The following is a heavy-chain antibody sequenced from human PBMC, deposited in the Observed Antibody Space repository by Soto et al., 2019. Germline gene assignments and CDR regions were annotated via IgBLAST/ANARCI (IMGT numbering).Heavy chain of an antibody. V-gene: IGHV3-64*01. Sequence: EVQLVESGGGLVQPGGSLRLSCAASGFTFSSYAMHWVRQAPGKGLEYVSAISSNGGSTYYANSVKGRFTISRDNSKSTLYLQMGSLRAEDMAVYYCARVLADCSSTSCYADYWGQGTLVTVSS. CDR2: ISSNGGST. J-gene: IGHJ4*02. CDR1: GFTFSSYA. CDR3: ARVLADCSSTSCYADY. D-gene: IGHD2-2*01.